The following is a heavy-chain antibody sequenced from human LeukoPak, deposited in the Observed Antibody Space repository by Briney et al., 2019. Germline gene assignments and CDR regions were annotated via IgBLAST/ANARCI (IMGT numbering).Heavy chain of an antibody. CDR1: GGSISSYY. J-gene: IGHJ3*02. V-gene: IGHV4-59*12. CDR3: ARSDGYGLVGI. D-gene: IGHD3-10*01. Sequence: SETLSLTCTVSGGSISSYYWSWIRQPPGKGLEWIGYIYYSGTTNYNPSLKSRVTISVDTSKNQFSLKLSSVTAADTAVYYCARSDGYGLVGIWGQGTMVTVSS. CDR2: IYYSGTT.